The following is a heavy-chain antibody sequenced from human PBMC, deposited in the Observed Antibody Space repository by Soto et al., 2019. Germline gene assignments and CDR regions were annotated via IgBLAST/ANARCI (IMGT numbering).Heavy chain of an antibody. CDR1: GGSISSYY. CDR3: ARVSGFLNFDY. J-gene: IGHJ4*02. CDR2: IYYSGST. Sequence: PSETLSLTCTVSGGSISSYYWSWIRQPPGKGLEWIGYIYYSGSTNYNPSLKSRVTISVDTSKNQFSLKLSSVTAADTAVYYCARVSGFLNFDYWGQGTLVTVSS. D-gene: IGHD5-12*01. V-gene: IGHV4-59*01.